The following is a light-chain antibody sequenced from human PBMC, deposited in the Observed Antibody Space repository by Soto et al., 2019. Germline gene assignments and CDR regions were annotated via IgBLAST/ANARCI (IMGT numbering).Light chain of an antibody. CDR3: TSWDDSLYHVV. J-gene: IGLJ2*01. Sequence: QSVLTQPPSASGTPGQRVTFSCSGGRSNIGSNYVFWYQKFPGTAPKLLIYRNNQRPSGVPDRFSGSKSGTSASLAISGLRSEDEADYYCTSWDDSLYHVVFGGGTKVTVL. CDR1: RSNIGSNY. CDR2: RNN. V-gene: IGLV1-47*01.